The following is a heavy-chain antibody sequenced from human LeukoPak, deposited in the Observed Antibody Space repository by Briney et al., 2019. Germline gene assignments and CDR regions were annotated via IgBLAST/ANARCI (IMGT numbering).Heavy chain of an antibody. V-gene: IGHV1-18*01. Sequence: ASVKVSCKASGYTFSNYSVSWVGQAPGQWLEWMGWISTYNGNTNYAQKVQGRVTMTTDTSTSTAYMEVRSLGSDDTAVYYCARDSNYYDTSGYDYWGQGTLLTVSS. CDR1: GYTFSNYS. CDR2: ISTYNGNT. J-gene: IGHJ4*02. CDR3: ARDSNYYDTSGYDY. D-gene: IGHD3-22*01.